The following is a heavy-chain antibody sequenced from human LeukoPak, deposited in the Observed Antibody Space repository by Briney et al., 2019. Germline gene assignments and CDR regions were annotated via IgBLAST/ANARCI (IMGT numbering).Heavy chain of an antibody. V-gene: IGHV3-30*02. CDR2: IRYDGSNK. D-gene: IGHD3-3*01. Sequence: GGSLRLSCAASGFTFSSYGMHWVRQAPGKGLEWVAFIRYDGSNKYYADSVKGRFTISRDNSKNTLYLQMNSLRAEDTAVYYCARVAYYDFWSGYLTDDAFDIWGQGTMVTVSS. CDR1: GFTFSSYG. J-gene: IGHJ3*02. CDR3: ARVAYYDFWSGYLTDDAFDI.